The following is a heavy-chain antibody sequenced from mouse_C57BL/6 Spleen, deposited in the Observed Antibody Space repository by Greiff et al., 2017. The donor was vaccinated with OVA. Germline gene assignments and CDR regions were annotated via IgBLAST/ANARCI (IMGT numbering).Heavy chain of an antibody. CDR2: IDPENGDT. Sequence: EVQLQQSGAELVRPGASVKLSCTASGFNIKDDYMHWVKQRPEQGLEWIGWIDPENGDTEYASKFQGKATRTADTSSNTAYLQLSSLTSEDTAVYYCSYYVSAMDYWGQGTSVTVSS. D-gene: IGHD2-1*01. V-gene: IGHV14-4*01. J-gene: IGHJ4*01. CDR1: GFNIKDDY. CDR3: SYYVSAMDY.